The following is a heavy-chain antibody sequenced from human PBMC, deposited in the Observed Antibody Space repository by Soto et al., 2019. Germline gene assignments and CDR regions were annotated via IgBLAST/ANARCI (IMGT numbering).Heavy chain of an antibody. V-gene: IGHV3-53*01. Sequence: EVQLVESGGGLVQPGGSLRLSCAASGFTVSNNYMTWVRQAPGRGLEWISIIYARGTTYYADSVKGRFTISRDNSDNTFYLQMNSLRAEDTAMYYCARERDTTGYILRYWGQGTLVTVSS. CDR1: GFTVSNNY. D-gene: IGHD3-9*01. CDR2: IYARGTT. J-gene: IGHJ4*02. CDR3: ARERDTTGYILRY.